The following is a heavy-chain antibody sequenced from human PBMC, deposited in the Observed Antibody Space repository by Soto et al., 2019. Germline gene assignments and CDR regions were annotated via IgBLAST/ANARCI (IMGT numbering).Heavy chain of an antibody. Sequence: ASVKVSCKVSGYTLTELSMHWVRQAPGKGLEWMGGFDPEDGETIYAQKFQGRVTMTEDTSTDTAYMELSSLRSEDTAVYYCATDPKSRITMVRSVGMDVWGQGTTVTVSS. D-gene: IGHD3-10*01. CDR1: GYTLTELS. CDR2: FDPEDGET. V-gene: IGHV1-24*01. CDR3: ATDPKSRITMVRSVGMDV. J-gene: IGHJ6*02.